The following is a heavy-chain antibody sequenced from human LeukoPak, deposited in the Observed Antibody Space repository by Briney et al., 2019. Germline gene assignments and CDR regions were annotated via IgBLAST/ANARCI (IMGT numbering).Heavy chain of an antibody. D-gene: IGHD2-8*01. CDR2: IKQDGSEK. V-gene: IGHV3-7*01. Sequence: GGSLRLSGAVSGFTLKTFWMSWVRQAPGKGLQWVANIKQDGSEKYYVDSVRGRFTISRDNAKNSIYLQINRLRAGDSAVYYCARDNGGRAFDLWGHGTMVTVSS. CDR1: GFTLKTFW. J-gene: IGHJ3*01. CDR3: ARDNGGRAFDL.